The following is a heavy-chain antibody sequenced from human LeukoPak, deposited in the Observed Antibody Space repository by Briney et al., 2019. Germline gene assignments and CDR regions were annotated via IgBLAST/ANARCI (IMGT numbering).Heavy chain of an antibody. CDR2: ISHDGSNK. J-gene: IGHJ4*02. CDR1: GFTFSSYA. V-gene: IGHV3-30*04. D-gene: IGHD6-13*01. CDR3: AKGAAEFIAAAGGPDY. Sequence: GGSLRLSCAASGFTFSSYAMHWVRQAPGKGLEWVAVISHDGSNKYYADSVKGRFTISRDNSKNTLYLQMNSLRAEDTAVYYCAKGAAEFIAAAGGPDYWGQGTLVTVSS.